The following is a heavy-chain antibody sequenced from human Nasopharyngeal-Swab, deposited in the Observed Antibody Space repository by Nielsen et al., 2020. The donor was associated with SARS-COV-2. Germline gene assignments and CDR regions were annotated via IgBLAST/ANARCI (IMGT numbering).Heavy chain of an antibody. CDR2: ISYDGSNK. CDR1: GFTFSSYA. Sequence: GESLQISCPASGFTFSSYAMHWVRQAPGKGLEWVAVISYDGSNKYYADSVKGRFTISRDNSKNTLYLQMNSLRAEDTAVYYCARAGDCSGGSCYWARNYYYYMDGWGKGTTVTVSS. V-gene: IGHV3-30-3*01. J-gene: IGHJ6*03. CDR3: ARAGDCSGGSCYWARNYYYYMDG. D-gene: IGHD2-15*01.